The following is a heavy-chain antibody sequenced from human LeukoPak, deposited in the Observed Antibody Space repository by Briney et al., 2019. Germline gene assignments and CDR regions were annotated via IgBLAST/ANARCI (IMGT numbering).Heavy chain of an antibody. CDR2: IKQDETEK. Sequence: PGESLRLSCTASGFTFSNFWMGWVRQAPGKGLEWVANIKQDETEKFYLGSVKGRFTISRDNAKNSLYLQMNSLRAEDTAVYYCAKEAPHCSSTSCYVEFRGQGTLVTVSS. CDR1: GFTFSNFW. J-gene: IGHJ4*02. CDR3: AKEAPHCSSTSCYVEF. V-gene: IGHV3-7*03. D-gene: IGHD2-2*01.